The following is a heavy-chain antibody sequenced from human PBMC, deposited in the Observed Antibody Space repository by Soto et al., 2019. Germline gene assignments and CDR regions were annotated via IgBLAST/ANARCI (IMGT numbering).Heavy chain of an antibody. J-gene: IGHJ6*01. CDR3: ATAFGYCSSTSCPFYYYYGMDV. V-gene: IGHV1-2*04. CDR1: GYTFTGYY. D-gene: IGHD2-2*01. CDR2: INPNSGGT. Sequence: QVQLVQSGAEVKKPGASVKVSCKASGYTFTGYYMHWVRQAPGQGLEWMGWINPNSGGTNYAQKFQGWVTMTRDTSISTAYMELSRLRSDDTAVYYCATAFGYCSSTSCPFYYYYGMDVW.